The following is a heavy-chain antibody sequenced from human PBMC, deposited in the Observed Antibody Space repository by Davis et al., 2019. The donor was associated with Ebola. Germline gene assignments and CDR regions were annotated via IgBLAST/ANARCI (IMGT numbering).Heavy chain of an antibody. CDR3: ARIGLEWFANWFDP. D-gene: IGHD3-3*01. V-gene: IGHV2-26*01. CDR2: IFSNDEK. J-gene: IGHJ5*02. Sequence: SGPTLVKPTETLTLTCTVSGFSLSNARMGVSWIRQPPGKALEWLAHIFSNDEKSYSTSLKSRLTISKDTSKSQVVLTMTNMDPVDTATYYCARIGLEWFANWFDPWGQGTLVTVSS. CDR1: GFSLSNARMG.